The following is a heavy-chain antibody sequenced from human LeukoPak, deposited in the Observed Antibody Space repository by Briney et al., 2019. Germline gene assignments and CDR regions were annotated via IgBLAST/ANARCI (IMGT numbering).Heavy chain of an antibody. J-gene: IGHJ4*02. D-gene: IGHD5-12*01. V-gene: IGHV4-38-2*01. CDR3: ARVGSGYDLFDY. CDR1: GYSISSGYY. Sequence: SETLSLTCAVSGYSISSGYYWGWIRQPPGKGLEWIGSIYHSWRTYYNLSLKSRVTISVDTSKNQFSPKLSPVTAADTAVYDCARVGSGYDLFDYCVQGTRVTV. CDR2: IYHSWRT.